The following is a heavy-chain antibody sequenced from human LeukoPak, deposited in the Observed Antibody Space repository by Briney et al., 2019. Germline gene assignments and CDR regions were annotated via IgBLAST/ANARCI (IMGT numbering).Heavy chain of an antibody. J-gene: IGHJ4*02. CDR2: ISYDGSNK. V-gene: IGHV3-30*18. CDR1: GFTVSSNY. Sequence: TGGSLRLSCAASGFTVSSNYMSWVRQAPGKGLEWVAVISYDGSNKYYADSVKGRFTISRDNSKSTLYLQMNSLRAEDTAVYYCAKNPTAMVTYYFDYWGQGTLVTVSS. D-gene: IGHD5-18*01. CDR3: AKNPTAMVTYYFDY.